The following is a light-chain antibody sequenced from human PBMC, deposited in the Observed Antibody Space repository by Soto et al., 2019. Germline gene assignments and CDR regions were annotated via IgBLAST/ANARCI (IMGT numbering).Light chain of an antibody. J-gene: IGLJ2*01. CDR3: QYYDSSLSGVV. V-gene: IGLV1-40*01. CDR1: SSNIGAGYD. Sequence: QSVLTQPPSVSGAPGQRVTISCTGSSSNIGAGYDVHWYQQLPGTAPKLLIYGNSNRPSGVPDRFAGSKSGTSASLAITGLQAEDAADYYCQYYDSSLSGVVFGGGTELTVL. CDR2: GNS.